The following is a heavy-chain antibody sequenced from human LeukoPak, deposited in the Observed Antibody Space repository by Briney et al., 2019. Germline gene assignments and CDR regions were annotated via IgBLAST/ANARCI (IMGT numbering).Heavy chain of an antibody. J-gene: IGHJ4*02. Sequence: SETLSLTCAVYGGSFSGYYWSWIRQPLGKGLEWIGEINHSGSTNYNPSLKSRVTISVDTSKNQFSLKLSSVTAADTAVYYCARGQGIAAAAFGYWGQGTLVTVSS. CDR2: INHSGST. CDR1: GGSFSGYY. CDR3: ARGQGIAAAAFGY. V-gene: IGHV4-34*01. D-gene: IGHD6-13*01.